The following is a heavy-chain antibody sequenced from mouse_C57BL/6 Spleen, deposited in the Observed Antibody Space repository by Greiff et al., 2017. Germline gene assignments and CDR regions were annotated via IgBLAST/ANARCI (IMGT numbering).Heavy chain of an antibody. D-gene: IGHD1-1*01. J-gene: IGHJ2*01. CDR1: GYTFTSYW. CDR3: ARGDYYYGSSFFDY. V-gene: IGHV1-55*01. Sequence: QVQLQQPGAELVKPGASVKMSCKASGYTFTSYWITWVKQRPGQGLEWIGDIYPGSGSTNYNEKFKSKATLTVDTSSSTDYMQLSSLASDDSAVYYCARGDYYYGSSFFDYWGQGTTLTVSS. CDR2: IYPGSGST.